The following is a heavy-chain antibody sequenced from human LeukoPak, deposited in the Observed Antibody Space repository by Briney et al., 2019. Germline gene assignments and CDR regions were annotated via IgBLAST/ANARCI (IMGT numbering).Heavy chain of an antibody. J-gene: IGHJ4*02. CDR1: GFTFRNYA. CDR3: AKGRMATIRNPPAD. V-gene: IGHV3-23*01. Sequence: GGALRLSCAASGFTFRNYAMSWGRQAPGEGVEGGSAISGSGGSTYYADSVKGRFTISRDNSKNTLYLQMNSLRAEDTAVYYCAKGRMATIRNPPADWGQGTLVTVSS. D-gene: IGHD5-24*01. CDR2: ISGSGGST.